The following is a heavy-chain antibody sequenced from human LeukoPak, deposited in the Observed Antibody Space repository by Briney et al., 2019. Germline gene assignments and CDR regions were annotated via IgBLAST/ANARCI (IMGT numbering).Heavy chain of an antibody. CDR2: FDPEDGET. J-gene: IGHJ3*02. V-gene: IGHV1-24*01. CDR1: GYTLTELS. CDR3: TRDHLAAAGSDAFDI. Sequence: ASVKVSCKVSGYTLTELSMHWVRQAPGKGLEWMGGFDPEDGETIYAQKFQGRLTVTTDTSTTTAYMDLRSLRSDDTAVYYCTRDHLAAAGSDAFDIWGQGTMVTVSS. D-gene: IGHD6-13*01.